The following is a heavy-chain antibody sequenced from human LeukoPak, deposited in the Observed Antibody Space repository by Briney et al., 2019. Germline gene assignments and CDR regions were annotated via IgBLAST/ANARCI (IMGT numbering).Heavy chain of an antibody. CDR1: GGSFSGYY. J-gene: IGHJ6*03. CDR2: INHSGST. V-gene: IGHV4-34*01. Sequence: PSETLSLTCAVYGGSFSGYYWSWIRQPPGKGLEWIGEINHSGSTNYNPSLKSRVTISVDTSKNQFSLKLSSVTAADTAVYYCPRGGKRLATKYSYSYYYMDVWGKGTTVTVSS. D-gene: IGHD6-25*01. CDR3: PRGGKRLATKYSYSYYYMDV.